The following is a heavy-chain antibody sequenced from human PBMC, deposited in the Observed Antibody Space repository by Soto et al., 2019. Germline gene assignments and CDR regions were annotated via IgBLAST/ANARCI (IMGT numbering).Heavy chain of an antibody. D-gene: IGHD3-10*01. Sequence: GESLKISCKGSGYIFSSHWIGWVRQMPGKGLEWMGIIYPGDSDTRYSPSFQGQVTISADKSISTAYLQWSSLKASDTAMYYCARRGHGSGSYHPFDYWGQGTLVTVSS. V-gene: IGHV5-51*01. J-gene: IGHJ4*02. CDR2: IYPGDSDT. CDR3: ARRGHGSGSYHPFDY. CDR1: GYIFSSHW.